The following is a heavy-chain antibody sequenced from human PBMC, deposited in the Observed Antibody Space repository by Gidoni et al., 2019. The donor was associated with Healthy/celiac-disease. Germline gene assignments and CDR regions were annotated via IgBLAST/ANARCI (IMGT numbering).Heavy chain of an antibody. J-gene: IGHJ6*02. Sequence: QVQLQQWGAGLLKPSETLSLTCAVYGGSFRGYYWSWIRQPPGKGLEWIGEINHSGSTNYNPSLKSRVTISVDTSKNQFSLKLSSVTAADTAVYYCARLRSSSSVRYYYYYGMDVWGQGTTVTVSS. CDR2: INHSGST. V-gene: IGHV4-34*01. CDR1: GGSFRGYY. CDR3: ARLRSSSSVRYYYYYGMDV. D-gene: IGHD6-6*01.